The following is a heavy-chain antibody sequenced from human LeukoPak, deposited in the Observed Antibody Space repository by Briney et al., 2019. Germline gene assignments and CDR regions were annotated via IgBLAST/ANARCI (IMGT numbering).Heavy chain of an antibody. D-gene: IGHD3-9*01. CDR2: INPNSGGT. V-gene: IGHV1-2*06. Sequence: ASVKVSCKASGYTFTGYYMHWVRQAPGQGLEWMGRINPNSGGTNYAQKFQGGVTMTRETSISTAYMELSRLRSDDTAVYYCASADRDGYFDFSWGQGTLVTVSS. CDR1: GYTFTGYY. CDR3: ASADRDGYFDFS. J-gene: IGHJ5*02.